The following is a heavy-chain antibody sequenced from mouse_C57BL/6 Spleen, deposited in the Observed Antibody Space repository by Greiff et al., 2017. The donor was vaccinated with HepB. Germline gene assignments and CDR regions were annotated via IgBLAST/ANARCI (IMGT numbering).Heavy chain of an antibody. Sequence: QVQLKQSGPELVKPGASVKLSCKASGYTFTSYDINWVKQRPGQGLEWIGWIYPRDGSTKYNEKFKGKATLTVDTSSSTAYKELHSLTSEDSAVYFCARGGGSYYYGSENYFDYWGQGTTLTVSS. CDR3: ARGGGSYYYGSENYFDY. J-gene: IGHJ2*01. D-gene: IGHD1-1*01. CDR2: IYPRDGST. V-gene: IGHV1-85*01. CDR1: GYTFTSYD.